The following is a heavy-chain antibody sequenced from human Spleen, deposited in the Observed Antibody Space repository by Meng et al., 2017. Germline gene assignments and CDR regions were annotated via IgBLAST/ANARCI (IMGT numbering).Heavy chain of an antibody. CDR3: AKVGPYSTNCN. CDR2: ISASSSMI. D-gene: IGHD6-13*01. J-gene: IGHJ4*02. CDR1: GFSFSNYA. Sequence: GGSLRLSCGASGFSFSNYAMTGVRQAPRKGLEWVSIISASSSMIFYADSVKGRFTISRDNSKNTQYLQMNSLRAEDTAVYYCAKVGPYSTNCNWGQGTLVTVSS. V-gene: IGHV3-23*01.